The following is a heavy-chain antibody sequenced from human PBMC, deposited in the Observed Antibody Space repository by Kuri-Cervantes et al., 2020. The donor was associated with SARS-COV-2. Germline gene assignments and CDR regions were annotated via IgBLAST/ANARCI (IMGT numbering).Heavy chain of an antibody. V-gene: IGHV3-30-3*01. J-gene: IGHJ4*02. CDR1: GFSFSRYA. CDR2: ISYDGSNK. D-gene: IGHD6-13*01. CDR3: ARSSPKGYEYGQQLVPYYFDY. Sequence: SLRPSCAASGFSFSRYAMHWVRQAPDKGLEWVAFISYDGSNKYYADSVKGRFTIARDNSKNTLYLQMNSLRAEDSAVYYCARSSPKGYEYGQQLVPYYFDYWGQGTLVTVSS.